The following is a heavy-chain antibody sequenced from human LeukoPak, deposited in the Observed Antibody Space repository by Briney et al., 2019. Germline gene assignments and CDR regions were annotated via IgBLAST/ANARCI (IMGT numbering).Heavy chain of an antibody. D-gene: IGHD2-8*01. CDR3: ASVHYYGMEV. V-gene: IGHV3-9*01. Sequence: GRSLRLSCAASGFTFDDYAMHWVRQAPGKGLEWVSGISWNSGSIGYADSVKGRFTISRDNAKNSLFLQMNSLRAEDTAVYYCASVHYYGMEVWGQGTTVTVSS. CDR1: GFTFDDYA. CDR2: ISWNSGSI. J-gene: IGHJ6*02.